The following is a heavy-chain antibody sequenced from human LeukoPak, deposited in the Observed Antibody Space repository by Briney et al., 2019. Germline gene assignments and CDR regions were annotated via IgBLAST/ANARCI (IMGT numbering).Heavy chain of an antibody. Sequence: GSLRLSCAASGFPFSRYWMSWVRQAPGKGLEWVANIKQEGSEKLYVDSVKGRFTISRDNDKNSLYLQMNRLRAGDTAVYYCARSAGDFWSGYFRGLLFGYWGQGTLVTVSS. CDR2: IKQEGSEK. CDR1: GFPFSRYW. CDR3: ARSAGDFWSGYFRGLLFGY. D-gene: IGHD3-3*01. J-gene: IGHJ4*02. V-gene: IGHV3-7*01.